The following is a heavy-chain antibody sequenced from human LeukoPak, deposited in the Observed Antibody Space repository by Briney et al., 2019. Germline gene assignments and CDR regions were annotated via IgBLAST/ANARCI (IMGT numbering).Heavy chain of an antibody. Sequence: PGGSLRLSCVASGFIFSNYWMSWVRQAPVKGLEWVANIKQDGSEKNYVDSVKGRFTISRDNAKNSLYLQMNSLRAEDTAIYYCAGRVRSFDYWGQGTLVTVSS. CDR2: IKQDGSEK. CDR3: AGRVRSFDY. CDR1: GFIFSNYW. V-gene: IGHV3-7*03. J-gene: IGHJ4*02. D-gene: IGHD2-21*01.